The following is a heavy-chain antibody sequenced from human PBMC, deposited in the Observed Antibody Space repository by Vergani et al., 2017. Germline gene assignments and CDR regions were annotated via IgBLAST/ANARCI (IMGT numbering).Heavy chain of an antibody. V-gene: IGHV3-30*18. Sequence: QVQLVESGGGVVQPGRSLRLSCAASGFTFSNYGMHWVRQPPGKGLEWVAVISFDGGNRYYADSVKGRFTISRDNSKNTLYLQVNSLRAEDTAVYYCAKDRGYYYDSSGYYYWGQGTLVTVSS. CDR3: AKDRGYYYDSSGYYY. J-gene: IGHJ4*02. D-gene: IGHD3-22*01. CDR2: ISFDGGNR. CDR1: GFTFSNYG.